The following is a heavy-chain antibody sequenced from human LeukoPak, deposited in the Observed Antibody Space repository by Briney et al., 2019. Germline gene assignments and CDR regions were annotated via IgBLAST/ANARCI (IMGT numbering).Heavy chain of an antibody. V-gene: IGHV3-23*01. Sequence: GGSLRLSCAASGFTLSRYSMNWVRQASGRGLEWVSGISGSGGSTHYADSVKGRFTISRDNSKNTLYLQMNSLRAEDTAVYYCAKAEARFGESLLMDVWGKGTTVTISS. CDR3: AKAEARFGESLLMDV. CDR1: GFTLSRYS. J-gene: IGHJ6*03. CDR2: ISGSGGST. D-gene: IGHD3-10*01.